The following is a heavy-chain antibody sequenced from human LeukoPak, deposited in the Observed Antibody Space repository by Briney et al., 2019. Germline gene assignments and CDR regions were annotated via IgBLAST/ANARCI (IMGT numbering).Heavy chain of an antibody. CDR3: ANPRDSSTWYTFDY. CDR2: IYSGGST. V-gene: IGHV3-53*01. J-gene: IGHJ4*02. D-gene: IGHD6-13*01. Sequence: GGSLRLSCAASGFTVSSNYMSWVRQAPGKGLEWVSVIYSGGSTYYVDSVKGRFTISRDNSKNTLYLQMNSLRAEDTAVYYCANPRDSSTWYTFDYWGQGTLVTVSS. CDR1: GFTVSSNY.